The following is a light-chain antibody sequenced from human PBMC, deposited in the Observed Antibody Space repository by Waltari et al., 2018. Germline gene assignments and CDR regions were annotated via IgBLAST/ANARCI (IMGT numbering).Light chain of an antibody. CDR1: QGVSNIF. CDR2: GAS. Sequence: SSSASQGVSNIFVNTYRQSTGQAHRRLNKGASSGATGIPDRFSASGSGTDFTLTISRMEPEDFAVYFCQKYDSIVLTFGGWTKVEI. CDR3: QKYDSIVLT. J-gene: IGKJ4*01. V-gene: IGKV3-20*01.